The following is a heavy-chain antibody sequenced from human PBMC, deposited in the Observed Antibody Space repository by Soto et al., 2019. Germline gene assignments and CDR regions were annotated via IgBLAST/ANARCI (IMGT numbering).Heavy chain of an antibody. CDR3: TIVRVADSALDH. J-gene: IGHJ4*02. CDR2: MSYDGSDT. D-gene: IGHD3-10*02. Sequence: QVQLVESGGGVVQPGRSLRLSCVGSGFIFSYNGMHWVRQTPGKGLEWVAFMSYDGSDTFYADSVKGRFTISRDNSKNTLFLHMSNLRAEDTAMYYCTIVRVADSALDHWGQGPLVTVSS. V-gene: IGHV3-30*03. CDR1: GFIFSYNG.